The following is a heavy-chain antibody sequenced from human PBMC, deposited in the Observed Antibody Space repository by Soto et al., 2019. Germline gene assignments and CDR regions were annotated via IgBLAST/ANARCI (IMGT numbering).Heavy chain of an antibody. V-gene: IGHV2-5*01. CDR2: ST. D-gene: IGHD6-13*01. CDR3: TLRQDTSRSPIY. CDR1: GFSLTTRGMT. J-gene: IGHJ4*02. Sequence: SGPTLVNPTQTLTLTCTVSGFSLTTRGMTLGWIRQPPGKAPEWLALSTQYSPSLQSRLTFTEDTSKNQVVLTMTNMDPVDTATYYCTLRQDTSRSPIYWGQGIMVTVSS.